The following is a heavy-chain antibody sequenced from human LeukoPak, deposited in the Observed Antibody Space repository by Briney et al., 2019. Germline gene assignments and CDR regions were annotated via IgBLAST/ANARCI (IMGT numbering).Heavy chain of an antibody. CDR2: ISSSRSYK. Sequence: GGSLRLSCAASGFTFSSYSMNWVRQAPGKGLEWVSSISSSRSYKYYADSVKGRFTISRDNSKDSLYLQMNGLRAEDTAVYYCARPRTAAGPRYDAFDIWGQGTMVTVSS. V-gene: IGHV3-21*01. J-gene: IGHJ3*02. D-gene: IGHD6-13*01. CDR3: ARPRTAAGPRYDAFDI. CDR1: GFTFSSYS.